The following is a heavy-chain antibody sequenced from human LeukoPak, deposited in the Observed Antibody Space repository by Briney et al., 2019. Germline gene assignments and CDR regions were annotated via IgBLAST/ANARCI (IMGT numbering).Heavy chain of an antibody. CDR1: GFTFSSYG. CDR3: ARVGVGAMYYFDY. Sequence: GGSLRLSCAASGFTFSSYGMHWVRQAPGKGLEWVAVISYDGSNKYYADSVKGRFTISRDNSKNTLYLQMNSLRAEDTAVYYCARVGVGAMYYFDYWGQGTLVTVSS. CDR2: ISYDGSNK. J-gene: IGHJ4*02. V-gene: IGHV3-30*03. D-gene: IGHD1-26*01.